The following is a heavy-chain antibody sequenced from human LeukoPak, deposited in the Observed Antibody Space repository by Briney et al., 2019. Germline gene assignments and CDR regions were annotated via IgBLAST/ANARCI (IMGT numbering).Heavy chain of an antibody. J-gene: IGHJ5*02. CDR2: IYTSGST. D-gene: IGHD3-3*01. CDR1: GGSISSYY. CDR3: VRETRAFGVAHNWFDP. V-gene: IGHV4-4*07. Sequence: PSETLSLTCTVSGGSISSYYWSWTRQPAGKGLEWIGRIYTSGSTNYNPSLKSRVTMSVDTSKNQFSLKLSSVTAADTAVYYCVRETRAFGVAHNWFDPWGQGTLVTVSS.